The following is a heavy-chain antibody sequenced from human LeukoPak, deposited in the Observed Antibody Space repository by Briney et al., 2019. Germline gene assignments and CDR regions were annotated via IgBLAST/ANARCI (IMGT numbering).Heavy chain of an antibody. CDR1: GFTFSIYT. CDR2: ITSSSSSM. J-gene: IGHJ4*02. D-gene: IGHD6-19*01. CDR3: ARDTAGGSGTY. Sequence: GGSLRLSCVASGFTFSIYTMSWVRQAPGKGLEWVSSITSSSSSMYSADSVKGRLTISRDNAKNSLYLQMNSLRAEDTAVYYCARDTAGGSGTYWGQGTLVTVSS. V-gene: IGHV3-21*01.